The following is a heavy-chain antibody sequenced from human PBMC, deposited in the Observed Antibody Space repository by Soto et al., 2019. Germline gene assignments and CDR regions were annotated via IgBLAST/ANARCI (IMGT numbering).Heavy chain of an antibody. V-gene: IGHV4-39*01. CDR2: IYYSGST. J-gene: IGHJ4*02. Sequence: SETLSLTCTVSGGSISSSSYYWGWIRQPPGKGLEWIGSIYYSGSTYYNPSLKSRVTISVDTSKNQFSLKLSSVTAADTAVYYCARGVGATKEWRQGTLVTVSS. CDR1: GGSISSSSYY. D-gene: IGHD1-26*01. CDR3: ARGVGATKE.